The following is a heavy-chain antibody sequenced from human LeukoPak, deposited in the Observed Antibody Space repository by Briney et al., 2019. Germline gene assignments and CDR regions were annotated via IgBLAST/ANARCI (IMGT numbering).Heavy chain of an antibody. V-gene: IGHV3-74*01. CDR2: INSAGSST. CDR1: GFTFSSYW. J-gene: IGHJ5*02. CDR3: ARDQYTNSGNWFDP. Sequence: GGSLRLSCAASGFTFSSYWMHWVRQAPGKGLVWVSCINSAGSSTSYADSVKGRFTISRDNAKNTLYLQMNSLRAEDTAVYFCARDQYTNSGNWFDPWGQGTLVTVSS. D-gene: IGHD7-27*01.